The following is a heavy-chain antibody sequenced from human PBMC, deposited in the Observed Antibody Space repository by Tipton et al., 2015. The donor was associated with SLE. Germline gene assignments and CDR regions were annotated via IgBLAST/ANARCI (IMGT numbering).Heavy chain of an antibody. CDR3: ARDPNGGYGSFDY. Sequence: TLSLTCTVSGGSISTYYWSWIRQPPGKGLEWIGSIYYSGSAYYNPSLKSRVTISVDTSENQFSLKLRSVTAADTAVYYCARDPNGGYGSFDYWGLGALVTVSS. V-gene: IGHV4-59*12. D-gene: IGHD7-27*01. CDR2: IYYSGSA. J-gene: IGHJ4*02. CDR1: GGSISTYY.